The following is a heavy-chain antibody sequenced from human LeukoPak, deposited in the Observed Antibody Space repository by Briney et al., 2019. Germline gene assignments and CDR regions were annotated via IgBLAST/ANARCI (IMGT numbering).Heavy chain of an antibody. J-gene: IGHJ4*02. CDR3: AKGSGYGLYYFAY. V-gene: IGHV3-73*01. D-gene: IGHD5-12*01. Sequence: GGSLRLSCAASGFTFSGSTMHWVRQASGKGLEWIGRIRSKGNNYATAYAASVKGRFTISRDDSTNTAYLQMNSLRAEDTAVYYCAKGSGYGLYYFAYWGQGTLVTVSS. CDR2: IRSKGNNYAT. CDR1: GFTFSGST.